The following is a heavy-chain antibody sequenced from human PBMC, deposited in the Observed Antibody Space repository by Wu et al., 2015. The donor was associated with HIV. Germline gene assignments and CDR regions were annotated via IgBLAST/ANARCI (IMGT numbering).Heavy chain of an antibody. D-gene: IGHD3-3*01. CDR1: GGTFSNYA. V-gene: IGHV1-69*12. CDR3: ARSGSINDFWSGRRGITYYYYYXDV. Sequence: QVQLVQSGAEVKKPGSSVKVSCKASGGTFSNYAISWVRQVPGQGLEWMGGIIPMFHTTNYAQKFQGRVTITADESTNTAYMELNSLRSEDTAVYYCARSGSINDFWSGRRGITYYYYYXDVWGKGTTVTVSS. J-gene: IGHJ6*03. CDR2: IIPMFHTT.